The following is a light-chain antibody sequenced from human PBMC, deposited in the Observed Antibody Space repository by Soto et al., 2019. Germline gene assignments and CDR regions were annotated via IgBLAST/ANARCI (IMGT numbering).Light chain of an antibody. CDR3: KQSYSTPRT. Sequence: IEMTQAPSSLSASVVSRFTITCLASQSVRTYFNWYQQKPGKAPKLLIYAASSLQSGVPSTFSGSGSGTDFTLTINSLQPEDFATYYCKQSYSTPRTFGQGTKVDIK. CDR2: AAS. CDR1: QSVRTY. J-gene: IGKJ1*01. V-gene: IGKV1-39*01.